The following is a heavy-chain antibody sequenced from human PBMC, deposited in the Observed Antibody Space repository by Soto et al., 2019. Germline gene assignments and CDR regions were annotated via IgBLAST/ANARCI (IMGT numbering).Heavy chain of an antibody. CDR2: MSRTGDNT. V-gene: IGHV3-23*01. CDR3: TRDVYPFALDV. CDR1: GFTFSIYA. Sequence: GGSLRLSCAASGFTFSIYAMNWVRQSPGKGLEWVSSMSRTGDNTYYADSVKGRFTISRDKSKNTLYLQMNSLRAEDTAVYYCTRDVYPFALDVWGLGTSVTVSS. J-gene: IGHJ6*02.